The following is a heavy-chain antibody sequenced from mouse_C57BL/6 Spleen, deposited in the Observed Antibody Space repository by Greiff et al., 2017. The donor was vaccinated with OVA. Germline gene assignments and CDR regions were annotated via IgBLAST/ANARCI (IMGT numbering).Heavy chain of an antibody. CDR1: GYTFTSYW. CDR3: ARSPSSGYYYFDY. V-gene: IGHV1-72*01. Sequence: QVQLQQPGAELVKPGASVKLSCKASGYTFTSYWMHWVKQRPGRGLEWIGRIDPNSGGTKYNEKFKSKATLTVDKPSSTAYMQLSSLTSEDSAVYYCARSPSSGYYYFDYWGQGTTLTVSS. D-gene: IGHD3-2*02. CDR2: IDPNSGGT. J-gene: IGHJ2*01.